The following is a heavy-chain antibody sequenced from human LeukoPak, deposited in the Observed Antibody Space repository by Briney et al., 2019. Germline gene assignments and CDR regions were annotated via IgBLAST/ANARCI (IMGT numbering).Heavy chain of an antibody. V-gene: IGHV1-69*06. CDR3: ARGVPEGGDSDY. Sequence: GASVKVSCKASGYTFTSYGISWVRQAPGQGLEWMGGIIPIFGTANYAQKFQGRVTITADKSTGTAYMELSSLRSEDTAVYYCARGVPEGGDSDYWGQGTLVTVSS. CDR2: IIPIFGTA. D-gene: IGHD6-13*01. CDR1: GYTFTSYG. J-gene: IGHJ4*02.